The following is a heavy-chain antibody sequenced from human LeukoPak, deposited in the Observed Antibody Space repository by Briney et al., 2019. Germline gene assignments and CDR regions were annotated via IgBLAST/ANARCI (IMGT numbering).Heavy chain of an antibody. Sequence: SETLSLTCTVSGGSISSGFYYWGWIRQPPGKGLEWIGSIYYSGTTYYNPSLKSRVTISVDTSRNQFSLKLSSVTAADTAVYYCARDRGGIAVAGTDFDYWGQGTLVTVSS. CDR3: ARDRGGIAVAGTDFDY. J-gene: IGHJ4*02. CDR1: GGSISSGFYY. V-gene: IGHV4-39*02. CDR2: IYYSGTT. D-gene: IGHD6-19*01.